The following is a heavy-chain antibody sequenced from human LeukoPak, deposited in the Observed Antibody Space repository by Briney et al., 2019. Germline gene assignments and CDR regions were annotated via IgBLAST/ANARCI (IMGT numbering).Heavy chain of an antibody. D-gene: IGHD3-10*01. CDR1: GFTFSSYE. J-gene: IGHJ4*02. CDR2: ISSSGSTI. V-gene: IGHV3-48*03. CDR3: ARDWWGRGSGFDY. Sequence: PGGSLRLSCAASGFTFSSYEMNWVRQAPGKGLEWVSYISSSGSTIYYADSVKGRFTISRDNAKNSLYLQMNSLRAEDTAVYYCARDWWGRGSGFDYWGQGTLVTVSS.